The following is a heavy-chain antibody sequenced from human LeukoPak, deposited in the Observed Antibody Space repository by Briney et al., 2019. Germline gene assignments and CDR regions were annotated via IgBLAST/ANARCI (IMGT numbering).Heavy chain of an antibody. CDR2: IFVGSGNT. Sequence: SVKVSRKASGFTFTISAMQWVRQARGQRLEWIGWIFVGSGNTNYAQKYQESVTITRDMSTSTAYMELSSLRSEDTAVYYCAAVSYYDSSGYYNWGQGTLVTVSS. V-gene: IGHV1-58*02. CDR1: GFTFTISA. J-gene: IGHJ4*02. D-gene: IGHD3-22*01. CDR3: AAVSYYDSSGYYN.